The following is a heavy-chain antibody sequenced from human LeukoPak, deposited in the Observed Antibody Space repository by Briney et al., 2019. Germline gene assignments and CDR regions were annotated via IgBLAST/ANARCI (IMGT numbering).Heavy chain of an antibody. CDR1: GYTFTGYY. CDR2: INPNSGGT. Sequence: EASVKVSCKASGYTFTGYYMHWVRQAPGQGLEWMGWINPNSGGTNYAQKFQGRVTMTRDTSISTAYMELSSLRSEDTAVYYCARDGFYGSGSYYRGFGYWGQGTLVTVSS. CDR3: ARDGFYGSGSYYRGFGY. J-gene: IGHJ4*02. D-gene: IGHD3-10*01. V-gene: IGHV1-2*02.